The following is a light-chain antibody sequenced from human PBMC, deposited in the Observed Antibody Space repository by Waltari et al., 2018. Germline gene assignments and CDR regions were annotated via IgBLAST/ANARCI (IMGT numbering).Light chain of an antibody. Sequence: DIVFTQSPDILSFSPGARATLSCRASQSVGTYLAWYQQRPGQSPRLLIYDASYRATGIPARFSGSGSETDFTLTISSLQPEDFAVYYCQQRRNWPLTFGGGTRVQI. V-gene: IGKV3-11*01. CDR1: QSVGTY. J-gene: IGKJ4*01. CDR2: DAS. CDR3: QQRRNWPLT.